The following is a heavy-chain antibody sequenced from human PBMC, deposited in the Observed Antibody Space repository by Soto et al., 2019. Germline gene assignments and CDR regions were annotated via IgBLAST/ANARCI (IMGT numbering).Heavy chain of an antibody. V-gene: IGHV3-48*02. CDR1: GFTFSSYS. J-gene: IGHJ6*02. CDR2: ISSSSSTI. Sequence: EVQLVESGGGLVQPGGSLRLSCAASGFTFSSYSMNWVRQAPGKGLEWVSYISSSSSTIYYADSVKGRFTISRDNAKNSLYLQMNSLRDEDTAVYYCARDPYGDPRNYYYGMDVWGQGTTVTVSS. D-gene: IGHD4-17*01. CDR3: ARDPYGDPRNYYYGMDV.